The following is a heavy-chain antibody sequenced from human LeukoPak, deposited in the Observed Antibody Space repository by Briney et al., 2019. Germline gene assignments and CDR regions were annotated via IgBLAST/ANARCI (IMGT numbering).Heavy chain of an antibody. Sequence: PSETLSLTCTVSGGSVSSGSYYWSWIRQPPGKGLEWIGYIYYSGSTNYNPSLKSRVTISVDTSKNQFSLKLSSVTAADTAVYYCARVPSSFGSSTWYFDLWGRGTLVTVSS. CDR3: ARVPSSFGSSTWYFDL. CDR2: IYYSGST. V-gene: IGHV4-61*01. D-gene: IGHD3-10*01. J-gene: IGHJ2*01. CDR1: GGSVSSGSYY.